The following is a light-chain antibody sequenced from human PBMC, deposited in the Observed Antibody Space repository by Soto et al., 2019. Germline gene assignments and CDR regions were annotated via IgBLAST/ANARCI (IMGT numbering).Light chain of an antibody. CDR2: AAS. V-gene: IGKV1-9*01. CDR3: QQLNSYPTIT. CDR1: QGISSY. Sequence: SQLTQSPSFLSASVGDRVTITCRASQGISSYLAWYQQKPGKAPKLLIYAASTLQSGVPSRFSGSGSGTEFTLTISSLQPEDFATYYCQQLNSYPTITFGQGTRLEIK. J-gene: IGKJ5*01.